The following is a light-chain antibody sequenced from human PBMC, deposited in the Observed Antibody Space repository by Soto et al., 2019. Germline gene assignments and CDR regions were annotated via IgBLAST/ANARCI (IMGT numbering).Light chain of an antibody. J-gene: IGKJ1*01. V-gene: IGKV1-5*01. CDR2: DAS. Sequence: DIQMTQSPSTLSASLGGRVTVSCRASQSIGNWLAWYQQKPGKAPKLLIYDASSLESGVPSRFSGSGSGTDFTLTISCLQSEDFATYYCQQYYSYPGTFGQGTKVDIK. CDR3: QQYYSYPGT. CDR1: QSIGNW.